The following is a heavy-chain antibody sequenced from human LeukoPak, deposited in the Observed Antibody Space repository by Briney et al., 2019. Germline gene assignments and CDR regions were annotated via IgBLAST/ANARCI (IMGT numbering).Heavy chain of an antibody. Sequence: SETLSLTCDVSGDSISSRNWWSWVRQPPGKGLEWIGEIHHSGSTNYNPSLKSRVTISADKSKNQFSLKLTSVTAADTAVYYCARDDSSSSLDYWGQGTLVAVSA. V-gene: IGHV4-4*02. CDR2: IHHSGST. J-gene: IGHJ4*02. D-gene: IGHD6-6*01. CDR1: GDSISSRNW. CDR3: ARDDSSSSLDY.